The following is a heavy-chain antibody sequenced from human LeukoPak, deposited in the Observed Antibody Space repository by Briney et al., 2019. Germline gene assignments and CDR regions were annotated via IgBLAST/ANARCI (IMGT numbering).Heavy chain of an antibody. CDR1: GGSISSGDYY. CDR2: IYYSGST. D-gene: IGHD2-2*01. J-gene: IGHJ4*02. CDR3: ARIIVVVPAAKEIDY. V-gene: IGHV4-30-4*01. Sequence: SQTLSLTCTVSGGSISSGDYYWSWIRQPPGKGLEWIGYIYYSGSTYYNPSLKSRVTISVDTSKNQFSLKLSSVTAADTAVYYCARIIVVVPAAKEIDYWAREPWSPSP.